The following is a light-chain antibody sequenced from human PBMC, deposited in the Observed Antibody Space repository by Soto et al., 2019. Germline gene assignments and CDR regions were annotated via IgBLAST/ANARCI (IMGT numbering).Light chain of an antibody. Sequence: QSVLTQPASVSGSPGQSITISCTGTSSDVGGYNYVSWYQQHPGKAPKLMIYEGSKRPSGVSNRFSGSKSGNTASLTISGLQAEDEADYYCCSYAGSSTSYVVFGGGTKLTVL. CDR3: CSYAGSSTSYVV. V-gene: IGLV2-23*01. J-gene: IGLJ2*01. CDR1: SSDVGGYNY. CDR2: EGS.